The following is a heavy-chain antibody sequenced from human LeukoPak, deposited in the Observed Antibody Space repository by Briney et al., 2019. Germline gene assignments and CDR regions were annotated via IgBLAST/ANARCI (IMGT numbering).Heavy chain of an antibody. D-gene: IGHD1-26*01. CDR1: GGSISSYY. V-gene: IGHV4-59*08. Sequence: SETLSLTCTVSGGSISSYYWSWIRQAPGKGLGWIGYIYYSGSTNYNPSLKSRVTISVDTSKNQFSLKLSSVTAADTAVYYCARRGWELRGYAFDIWGQGTMVTVSS. CDR2: IYYSGST. CDR3: ARRGWELRGYAFDI. J-gene: IGHJ3*02.